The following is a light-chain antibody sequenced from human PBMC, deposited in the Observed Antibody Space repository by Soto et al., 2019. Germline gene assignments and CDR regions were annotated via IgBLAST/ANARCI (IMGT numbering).Light chain of an antibody. CDR3: CSYAGSAFV. CDR2: EGS. J-gene: IGLJ1*01. CDR1: SSDVGSYNL. Sequence: QSALTQPASVSGSPGQSITISCTGTSSDVGSYNLVSWYQHHPGKAPKLMIYEGSERPTGVANRFSGSKSGNTASLTIFGLHAEDEAYYYCCSYAGSAFVFGTGTKVTVL. V-gene: IGLV2-23*01.